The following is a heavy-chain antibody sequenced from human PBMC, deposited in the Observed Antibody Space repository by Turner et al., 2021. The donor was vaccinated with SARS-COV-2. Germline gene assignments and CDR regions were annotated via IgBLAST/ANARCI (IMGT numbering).Heavy chain of an antibody. Sequence: EVQLVESGGGLIQPGGSLRLSCAASGFTVISNYMSWVRQAPGKGLEWVSVIYSGGSTYYADSVKGRFTISRDNSKNTLYLQMHSLRAEDTAVYYCAKDLAAYYDSSGYYSYYYGVDVWGQGTTVTVSS. J-gene: IGHJ6*02. V-gene: IGHV3-53*01. D-gene: IGHD3-22*01. CDR3: AKDLAAYYDSSGYYSYYYGVDV. CDR2: IYSGGST. CDR1: GFTVISNY.